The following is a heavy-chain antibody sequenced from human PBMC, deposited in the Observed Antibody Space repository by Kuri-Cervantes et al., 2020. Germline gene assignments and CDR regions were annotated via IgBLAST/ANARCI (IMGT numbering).Heavy chain of an antibody. J-gene: IGHJ4*02. CDR3: ARDQYRAAMVRGVYPSSFDY. D-gene: IGHD3-10*01. CDR1: GYTFTGYY. CDR2: INPSGGST. Sequence: ASVKVSCKASGYTFTGYYMHWVRQAPGQGLEWMGWINPSGGSTSYAQKFQGRVTMTRDTSTSTVYMELSSLRSEDTAVYYCARDQYRAAMVRGVYPSSFDYWGQGTLVTVSS. V-gene: IGHV1-46*01.